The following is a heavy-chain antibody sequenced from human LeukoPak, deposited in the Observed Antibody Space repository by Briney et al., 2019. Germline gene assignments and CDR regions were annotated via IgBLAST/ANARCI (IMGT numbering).Heavy chain of an antibody. V-gene: IGHV3-72*01. CDR2: TRNKARGYTT. CDR3: TIDGGEGDNSAFDI. J-gene: IGHJ3*02. CDR1: GVTLSDHH. Sequence: PGGSLTLSCAASGVTLSDHHMDWVRQAPGKGLEWVGRTRNKARGYTTEYAASVKGRFTISRDDSKTLAYLQMKSLKTEDTAVYFCTIDGGEGDNSAFDIWGQGTVVTVSS. D-gene: IGHD3-16*01.